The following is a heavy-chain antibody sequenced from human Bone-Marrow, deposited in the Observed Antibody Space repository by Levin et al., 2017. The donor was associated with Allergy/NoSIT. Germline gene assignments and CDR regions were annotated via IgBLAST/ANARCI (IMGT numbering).Heavy chain of an antibody. CDR3: AKDHPSSGWPAFDY. V-gene: IGHV3-23*01. CDR1: GFTFSRYA. CDR2: VNNGGNA. Sequence: GESLKISCVGSGFTFSRYAMSWVRQAPGRGLEWVASVNNGGNAYYGDSVKGRFTVSRDNSRNTLDLQMNSLRDDDTAIYYCAKDHPSSGWPAFDYWGQGTRDSVSS. D-gene: IGHD6-19*01. J-gene: IGHJ4*02.